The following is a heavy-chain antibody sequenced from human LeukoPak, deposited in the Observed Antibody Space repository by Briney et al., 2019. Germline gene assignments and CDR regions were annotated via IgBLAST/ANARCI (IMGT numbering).Heavy chain of an antibody. J-gene: IGHJ5*02. CDR2: IYYSGST. V-gene: IGHV4-59*01. Sequence: SETLSLTCTVSGGSISSYYWSWIRQPPGKGLEWIGYIYYSGSTNYNPSLKSRVTISVDTSKNQFSLKPSSVTAADTAVYYCAREAGEGYSSSNWFDPWGQGTLVTVSS. D-gene: IGHD6-6*01. CDR1: GGSISSYY. CDR3: AREAGEGYSSSNWFDP.